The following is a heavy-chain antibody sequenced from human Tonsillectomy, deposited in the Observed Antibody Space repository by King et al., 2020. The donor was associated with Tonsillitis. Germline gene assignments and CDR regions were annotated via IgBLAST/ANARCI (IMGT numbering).Heavy chain of an antibody. CDR2: IRDDGSNK. D-gene: IGHD2-8*01. Sequence: VQLVASGGGVVQPGGSLSLSCAASGFTFSRYGMHWVRQAPGTGLEWVAIIRDDGSNKHYADSVKGRFTISRDNSKNTLYLQMNSLRAEDTAVYYCGGMVYAGGYWGQGTRVTVSS. J-gene: IGHJ4*02. CDR3: GGMVYAGGY. CDR1: GFTFSRYG. V-gene: IGHV3-30*02.